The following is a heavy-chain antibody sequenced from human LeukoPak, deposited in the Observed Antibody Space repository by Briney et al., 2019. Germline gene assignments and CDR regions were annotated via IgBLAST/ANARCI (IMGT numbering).Heavy chain of an antibody. CDR3: AKGYCSSNSCSYNFDY. V-gene: IGHV3-23*01. CDR1: GFTFSTYA. Sequence: GGSLRLSCAASGFTFSTYAMSWVRQAPGKGLEWVSAVSGSGGSTYYADSVKGRFTISRDNSKNTLYLQMNSLRAEDTAVYYCAKGYCSSNSCSYNFDYWGQGTLVTVSS. J-gene: IGHJ4*02. CDR2: VSGSGGST. D-gene: IGHD2-2*01.